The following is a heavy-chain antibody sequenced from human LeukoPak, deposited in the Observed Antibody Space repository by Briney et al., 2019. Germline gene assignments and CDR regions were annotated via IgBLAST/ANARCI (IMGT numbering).Heavy chain of an antibody. CDR2: INPNSGGT. Sequence: ASVKVSCNASGYTFTGYYMHWVRQAPGQGLEGMGWINPNSGGTNYAQKFQGRVTMTRDTSISTAYMELSRLRSDDTAVYYCAKGGETYIRFDYWGQGTLVTVSS. J-gene: IGHJ4*02. CDR1: GYTFTGYY. CDR3: AKGGETYIRFDY. V-gene: IGHV1-2*02. D-gene: IGHD4-11*01.